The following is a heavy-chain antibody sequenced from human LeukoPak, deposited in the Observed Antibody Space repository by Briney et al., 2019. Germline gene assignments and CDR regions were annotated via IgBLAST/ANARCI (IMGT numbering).Heavy chain of an antibody. CDR1: GGSISSYY. CDR3: ARHGYCSGGSCYWDY. V-gene: IGHV4-59*08. D-gene: IGHD2-15*01. Sequence: SETLSLTCTVSGGSISSYYWSWIRQPPGKGLEWIGYIYYSGTTRYNPSLKSRVTISLDTSKNQFSLKLSSVTAADTAVCYCARHGYCSGGSCYWDYWGQGTLVTVSS. J-gene: IGHJ4*02. CDR2: IYYSGTT.